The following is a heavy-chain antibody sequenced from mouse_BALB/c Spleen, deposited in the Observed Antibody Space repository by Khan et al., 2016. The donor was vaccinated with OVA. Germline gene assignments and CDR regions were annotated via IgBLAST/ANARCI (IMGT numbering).Heavy chain of an antibody. V-gene: IGHV3-2*02. CDR2: ISYSGST. CDR1: GYSITTNYA. Sequence: EVQLQESGPGLVKPSQSLSLTCTVTGYSITTNYAWDWIRQFPGNKLEWMGYISYSGSTSYNPSLKSRISITTDTSKNPSFLQLNSVTTEDTATYYCARKNYYGYAVDYWGQGTSVTVSS. J-gene: IGHJ4*01. CDR3: ARKNYYGYAVDY. D-gene: IGHD1-1*01.